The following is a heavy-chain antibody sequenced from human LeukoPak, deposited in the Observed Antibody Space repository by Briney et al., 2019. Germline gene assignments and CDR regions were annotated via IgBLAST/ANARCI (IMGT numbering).Heavy chain of an antibody. CDR1: GFTFSAYG. Sequence: PGGSLRISCSASGFTFSAYGVHWVRQAPGKGLEWVAFIRYDGKITKYADSVKGRFIISRDNSKNTLYLQMNSLTTEDTSLYYCARNRAAAGDWLDPWGQGTLVIVSS. D-gene: IGHD6-13*01. CDR3: ARNRAAAGDWLDP. V-gene: IGHV3-30*02. J-gene: IGHJ5*02. CDR2: IRYDGKIT.